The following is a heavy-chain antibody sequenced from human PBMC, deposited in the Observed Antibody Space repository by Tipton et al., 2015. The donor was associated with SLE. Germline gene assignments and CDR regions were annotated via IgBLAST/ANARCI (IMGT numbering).Heavy chain of an antibody. CDR1: GGSISSGNYY. CDR2: IYTSGST. Sequence: TLSLTCTVSGGSISSGNYYWSWIRQPAGKGLEWIGRIYTSGSTNYNPSLKSRVTISVDTSKNQFSLKLSSVTAADTAVYYCARGGGSTNPHKYWGQGTLVTVSS. V-gene: IGHV4-61*02. CDR3: ARGGGSTNPHKY. D-gene: IGHD3-16*01. J-gene: IGHJ4*02.